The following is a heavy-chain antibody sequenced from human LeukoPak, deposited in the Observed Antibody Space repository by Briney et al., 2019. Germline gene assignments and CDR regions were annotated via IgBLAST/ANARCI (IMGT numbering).Heavy chain of an antibody. CDR3: ARIRRQQWLVPKYYFDY. Sequence: SETLSLTCAVYGGSSSGYYWSWIRQPPGKGLEWIGEINHSGSTKYNPSLKSRVTISVDTSKNQFSLKLSSVTAADTAVYYCARIRRQQWLVPKYYFDYWGQGTLVTVSS. CDR1: GGSSSGYY. CDR2: INHSGST. D-gene: IGHD6-19*01. V-gene: IGHV4-34*01. J-gene: IGHJ4*02.